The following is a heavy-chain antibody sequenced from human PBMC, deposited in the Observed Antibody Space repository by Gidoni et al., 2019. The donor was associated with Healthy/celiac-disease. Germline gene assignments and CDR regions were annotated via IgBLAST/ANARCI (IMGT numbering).Heavy chain of an antibody. Sequence: EVQLLESGGGFVQPGGSLRLSCAASRLTFSSYAMRWVRQAPGKGLEWVSAISGSGGSTYYEDSVKGRFTISRDNSKTTLYLQMNSLRAEYTAVYYCAKDPCLQKPTYYYYCMDVWGQGTTVTVSS. V-gene: IGHV3-23*01. CDR1: RLTFSSYA. J-gene: IGHJ6*02. CDR3: AKDPCLQKPTYYYYCMDV. D-gene: IGHD3-16*01. CDR2: ISGSGGST.